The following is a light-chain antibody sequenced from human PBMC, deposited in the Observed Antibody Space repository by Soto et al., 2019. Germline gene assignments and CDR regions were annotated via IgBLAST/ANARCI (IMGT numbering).Light chain of an antibody. CDR1: SSNIGSNY. CDR2: RDN. Sequence: QSVLTQPPSASGTPGQRVTISCSGSSSNIGSNYVYWYQQLPGTAPKLLIYRDNQRPSWVPDRFSGSKSGTSASLAISGLRSEDEADDYCAAWDDSLSGPVFGGGTKATVL. CDR3: AAWDDSLSGPV. J-gene: IGLJ2*01. V-gene: IGLV1-47*01.